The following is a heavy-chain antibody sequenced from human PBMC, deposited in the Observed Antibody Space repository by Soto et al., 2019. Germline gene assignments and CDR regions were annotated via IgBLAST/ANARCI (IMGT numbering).Heavy chain of an antibody. CDR3: ARGSTDSYPGSRIFDF. Sequence: PGGSLRLSCVASGSTFGSRAMSWVRQAPGEGLEWVSTITDSGGDAKYADSVRGRCAISRDNSKKTLYLQMSSLTAEDSAIYYCARGSTDSYPGSRIFDFWGRGTLVTVSS. D-gene: IGHD3-10*01. J-gene: IGHJ4*02. V-gene: IGHV3-23*01. CDR1: GSTFGSRA. CDR2: ITDSGGDA.